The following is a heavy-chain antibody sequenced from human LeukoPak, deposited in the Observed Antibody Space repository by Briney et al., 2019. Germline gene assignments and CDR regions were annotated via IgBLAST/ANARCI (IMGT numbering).Heavy chain of an antibody. Sequence: PGGSLRLSCAASGFTFSSYSMNWVRQAPGKGLEWVSSISSSSSYIYYADSVKGRFTISRDNAKNSLYLQMNSLRAEDTAVYYCARVEVTMVRGVIRRGAFDIWGQGTMVTVSS. CDR2: ISSSSSYI. CDR3: ARVEVTMVRGVIRRGAFDI. D-gene: IGHD3-10*01. J-gene: IGHJ3*02. V-gene: IGHV3-21*01. CDR1: GFTFSSYS.